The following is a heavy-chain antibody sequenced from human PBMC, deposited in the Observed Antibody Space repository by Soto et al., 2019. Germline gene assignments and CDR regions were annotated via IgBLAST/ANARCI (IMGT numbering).Heavy chain of an antibody. Sequence: GASVKVSCKASGYTFTSYGISWVRQAPGQGLEWMGWISAYNGNTNYAQKLQGRVTMTTDTSTSTAYMELRSLRSDDTAVYYCARTRLGYYDFWSGYYPPLSGYYYGMDVWGQGTTVTVSS. CDR1: GYTFTSYG. CDR3: ARTRLGYYDFWSGYYPPLSGYYYGMDV. CDR2: ISAYNGNT. D-gene: IGHD3-3*01. J-gene: IGHJ6*02. V-gene: IGHV1-18*01.